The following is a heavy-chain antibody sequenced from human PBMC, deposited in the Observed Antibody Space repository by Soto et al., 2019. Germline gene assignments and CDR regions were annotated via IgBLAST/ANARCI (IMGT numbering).Heavy chain of an antibody. Sequence: PGVSLRLSCAASGFTFSSYEMNWVRQAPGKGLAWVSYISSSGSTIYYADSVKGRFTISRDNAKNSLYLQMNSLRAEDTAVYYCASPLNLLERRGYGMDVWGQGTTVTVSS. CDR1: GFTFSSYE. V-gene: IGHV3-48*03. CDR2: ISSSGSTI. D-gene: IGHD1-1*01. J-gene: IGHJ6*02. CDR3: ASPLNLLERRGYGMDV.